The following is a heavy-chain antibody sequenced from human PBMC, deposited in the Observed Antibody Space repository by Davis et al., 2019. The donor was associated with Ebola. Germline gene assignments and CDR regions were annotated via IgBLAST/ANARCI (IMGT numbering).Heavy chain of an antibody. D-gene: IGHD3-22*01. J-gene: IGHJ6*02. CDR2: IYPGDSDT. Sequence: GESLKISCKGSGYSFTSYWISWVRQMPGKGLEWMGIIYPGDSDTRYSPSFQGQVTISADKSISTAYLQWSSLKASDTAMYYCAREKAYYDSSGYYYLYYYYYGMDVWGQGTTVTVSS. CDR3: AREKAYYDSSGYYYLYYYYYGMDV. V-gene: IGHV5-51*01. CDR1: GYSFTSYW.